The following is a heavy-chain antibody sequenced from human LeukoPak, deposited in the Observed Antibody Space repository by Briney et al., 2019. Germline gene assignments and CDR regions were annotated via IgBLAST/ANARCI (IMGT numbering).Heavy chain of an antibody. CDR3: TLPGYYFDY. V-gene: IGHV3-49*04. Sequence: GGSLRLSCTASGFTFGDYAMSWVRQAPGKGLEWVGFIRSKAYGGTTEYAASVKGRFTISRDGSKSIAYLQMNSLKTEDTAVYYCTLPGYYFDYWGQGTLVTVSS. D-gene: IGHD3-10*01. CDR2: IRSKAYGGTT. J-gene: IGHJ4*02. CDR1: GFTFGDYA.